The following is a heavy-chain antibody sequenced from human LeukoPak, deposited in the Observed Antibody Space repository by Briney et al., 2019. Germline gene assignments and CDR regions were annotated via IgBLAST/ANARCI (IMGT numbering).Heavy chain of an antibody. V-gene: IGHV1-46*01. Sequence: ASVKLSCKASGYTFTIYSMHWVRHAPGQGLELMGIINPSGGSRSYAHKFKGRVTMTMDTSTSTVYMELSSLRSEDTAVYSCARGVYYDSSGYYPPFPCDYWGEGKLVTVSS. J-gene: IGHJ4*02. CDR3: ARGVYYDSSGYYPPFPCDY. D-gene: IGHD3-22*01. CDR2: INPSGGSR. CDR1: GYTFTIYS.